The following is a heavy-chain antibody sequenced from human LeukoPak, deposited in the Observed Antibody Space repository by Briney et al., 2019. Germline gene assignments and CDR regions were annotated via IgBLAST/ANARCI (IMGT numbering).Heavy chain of an antibody. D-gene: IGHD3-10*01. V-gene: IGHV3-11*01. CDR2: ISSSGSTI. Sequence: PEGSLRLSCAASGFTFSDYCMSWIRQAPGKGLEWVSYISSSGSTIYYADSVKGRFTISRDNAKNSLYLQMNSLRAEDTAVYYCARDWDYYGSGSYLAYWGQGTLVTVSS. CDR3: ARDWDYYGSGSYLAY. J-gene: IGHJ4*02. CDR1: GFTFSDYC.